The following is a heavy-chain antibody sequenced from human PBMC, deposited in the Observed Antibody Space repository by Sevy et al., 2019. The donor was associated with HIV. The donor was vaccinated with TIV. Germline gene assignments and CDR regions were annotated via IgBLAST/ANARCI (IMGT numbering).Heavy chain of an antibody. CDR3: ASELMTTEDGMDV. Sequence: SETLSLTCTVSGGSISSYYWSWIRQPAGKGLEWIGRIYTSGSTNYNPSLKSRVTRSVDTSKNQFSLKLGSVTAADTAVYSCASELMTTEDGMDVWGQGTTVTVSS. D-gene: IGHD4-4*01. V-gene: IGHV4-4*07. CDR2: IYTSGST. J-gene: IGHJ6*02. CDR1: GGSISSYY.